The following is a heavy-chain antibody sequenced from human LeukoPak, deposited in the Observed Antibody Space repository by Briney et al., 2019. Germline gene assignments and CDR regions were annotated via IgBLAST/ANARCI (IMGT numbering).Heavy chain of an antibody. CDR3: ARHHYDFWSGYPNWFDP. V-gene: IGHV4-39*01. D-gene: IGHD3-3*01. CDR2: IYYSGST. J-gene: IGHJ5*02. Sequence: SETLSLTCTVSGGSISSSSYYWRWIRQPPGKGLEWIGSIYYSGSTYYNPSLKSRVTISVDTSKNQFSLKLSSVTAADTAVYYCARHHYDFWSGYPNWFDPWGQGTLVTVSS. CDR1: GGSISSSSYY.